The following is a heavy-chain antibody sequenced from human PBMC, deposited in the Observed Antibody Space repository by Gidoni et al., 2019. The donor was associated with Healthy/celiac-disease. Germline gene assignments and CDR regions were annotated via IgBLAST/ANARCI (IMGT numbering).Heavy chain of an antibody. Sequence: EVQLVESGGGLVQPGGSLKLSCAASGFTFSGSSMPWVRPASGKGLEWVGRIRSKANSYATAYAASVKGRFNISRDDSKNTAYLQMNSLKTEDTAVYYCTRPNYYDSSGYLSEDYYYGMDVWGQGTTVTVSS. CDR1: GFTFSGSS. J-gene: IGHJ6*02. CDR2: IRSKANSYAT. D-gene: IGHD3-22*01. V-gene: IGHV3-73*01. CDR3: TRPNYYDSSGYLSEDYYYGMDV.